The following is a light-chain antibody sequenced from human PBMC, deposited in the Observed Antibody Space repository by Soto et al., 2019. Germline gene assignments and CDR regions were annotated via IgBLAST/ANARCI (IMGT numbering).Light chain of an antibody. CDR2: EVA. CDR3: SSYTIHSPLV. V-gene: IGLV2-14*01. J-gene: IGLJ1*01. Sequence: QSALTQPASVSGSPGQSITISCTGTSSDVGGYNYVSWYQQHPGKAPKLMIYEVAARPSGVSNRFSGSKSGNTASLTISWLQTEYEADYYCSSYTIHSPLVFGTGTKLTVL. CDR1: SSDVGGYNY.